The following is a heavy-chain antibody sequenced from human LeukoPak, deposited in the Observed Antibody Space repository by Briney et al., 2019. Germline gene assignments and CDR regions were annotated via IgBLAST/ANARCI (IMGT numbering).Heavy chain of an antibody. D-gene: IGHD6-13*01. CDR3: ARQLGNDSSSWYLAYYYYGMDV. V-gene: IGHV4-59*08. CDR2: TYYSGST. J-gene: IGHJ6*02. Sequence: SETLSLTCTVSGGSISSYYWSWIRQPPGKGLEWIGYTYYSGSTSYNPSLNSQITISVDTSKTQFSLKPSSVTAADTAVYYCARQLGNDSSSWYLAYYYYGMDVWGQGTTVTVSS. CDR1: GGSISSYY.